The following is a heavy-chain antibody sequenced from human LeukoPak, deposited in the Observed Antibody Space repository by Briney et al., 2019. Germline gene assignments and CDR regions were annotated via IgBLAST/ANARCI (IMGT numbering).Heavy chain of an antibody. V-gene: IGHV1-2*02. D-gene: IGHD3-22*01. CDR2: INPNSGGT. CDR3: ARVAYYDSSGYYYNPFDY. Sequence: GASVKVSCKASGYTFTGYYMHWVRQAPGQGLEWMGWINPNSGGTNYAQKFQGRVTMTRDTSISTAYMELSRLRSDDTAVYYCARVAYYDSSGYYYNPFDYWGQGTLVTVSS. J-gene: IGHJ4*02. CDR1: GYTFTGYY.